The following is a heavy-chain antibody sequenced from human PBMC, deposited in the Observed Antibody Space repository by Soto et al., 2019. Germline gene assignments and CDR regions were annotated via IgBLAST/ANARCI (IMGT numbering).Heavy chain of an antibody. V-gene: IGHV3-7*03. J-gene: IGHJ4*02. CDR1: GFTFSDYW. CDR2: IKQDESEK. Sequence: GGSLRLSCAASGFTFSDYWLGWVRQAPGKGLEWVANIKQDESEKKDVDSVKGRFTISRENAKNSLYLQMNSLTGEDTALYFCASEKFSVSYYARVVLYYFDLWGPGTLVTVSS. CDR3: ASEKFSVSYYARVVLYYFDL. D-gene: IGHD3-22*01.